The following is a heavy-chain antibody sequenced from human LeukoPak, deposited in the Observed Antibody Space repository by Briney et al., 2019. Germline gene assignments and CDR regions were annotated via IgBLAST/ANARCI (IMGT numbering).Heavy chain of an antibody. Sequence: SETLSLTCAVSGYSISSGYCWGWIRQPPGKGLEWIGSIYHSGSTYYNPSLKRRVTISVDTSKKQLSLKVSSVTAADTAVYYCARHPPAVVISGQPVYNWGQGTLVTVSS. J-gene: IGHJ4*02. CDR3: ARHPPAVVISGQPVYN. D-gene: IGHD2-2*01. CDR1: GYSISSGYC. V-gene: IGHV4-38-2*01. CDR2: IYHSGST.